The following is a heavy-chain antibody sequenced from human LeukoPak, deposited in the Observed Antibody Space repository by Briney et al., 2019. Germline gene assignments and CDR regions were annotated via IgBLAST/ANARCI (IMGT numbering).Heavy chain of an antibody. CDR1: GFTFSSYE. CDR3: ARIAVAGPYFDY. D-gene: IGHD6-19*01. Sequence: PGGSLRLSCAASGFTFSSYEMNWVRQAPGKGLEWVSYISSSGSTIYYADSVNGRFTISRDNAKNSLYLQMNSLRAEDTAFYYCARIAVAGPYFDYWGQGTLVTVSS. J-gene: IGHJ4*02. V-gene: IGHV3-48*03. CDR2: ISSSGSTI.